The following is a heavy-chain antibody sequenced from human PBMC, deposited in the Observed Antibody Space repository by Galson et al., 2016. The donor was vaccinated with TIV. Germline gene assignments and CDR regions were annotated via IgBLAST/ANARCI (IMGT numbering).Heavy chain of an antibody. J-gene: IGHJ5*02. D-gene: IGHD1-14*01. CDR2: IYYTGSS. CDR1: GASITDYY. V-gene: IGHV4-59*08. Sequence: SETLSLTCTVSGASITDYYWAWIRQPPGKGLESIGDIYYTGSSNYNPSLKRRVSISIDTSKNQFSLTVKSVTAADTALYFRARIDRGWFDPWGQGTLVTVSS. CDR3: ARIDRGWFDP.